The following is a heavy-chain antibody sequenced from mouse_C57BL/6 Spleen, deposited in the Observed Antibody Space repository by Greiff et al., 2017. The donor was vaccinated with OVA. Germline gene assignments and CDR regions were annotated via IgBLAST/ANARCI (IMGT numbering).Heavy chain of an antibody. Sequence: EEKLVESGGGLVKPGGSLKLSCAASGFTFSDYGMHWVRQAPEKGLEWVAYISSGSSTIYYADTVKGRFTISRDNAKNTLFLQMTSLRSEDTAMYYCARRYYGSSYNAMDYWGQGTSVTVSS. J-gene: IGHJ4*01. D-gene: IGHD1-1*01. V-gene: IGHV5-17*01. CDR3: ARRYYGSSYNAMDY. CDR2: ISSGSSTI. CDR1: GFTFSDYG.